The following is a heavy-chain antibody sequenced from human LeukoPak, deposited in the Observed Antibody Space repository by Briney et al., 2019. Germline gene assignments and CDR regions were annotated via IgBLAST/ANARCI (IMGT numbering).Heavy chain of an antibody. V-gene: IGHV4-34*01. CDR3: ARGNGGNPYY. CDR1: GGSFSGYY. D-gene: IGHD4-23*01. CDR2: INPSGGT. Sequence: PSETLSLTCAVYGGSFSGYYWSWIRQPPGKGLEWIGAINPSGGTTYNPSFKSRVTISVHTSKNQFSLKLSSVTAAHTAVYYCARGNGGNPYYGGQGTLVTVSS. J-gene: IGHJ4*02.